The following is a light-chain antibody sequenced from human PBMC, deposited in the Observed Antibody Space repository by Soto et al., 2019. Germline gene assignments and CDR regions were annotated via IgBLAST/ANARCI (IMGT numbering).Light chain of an antibody. V-gene: IGLV2-8*01. CDR1: SSDVGGYNY. J-gene: IGLJ2*01. CDR3: SSYAGSNNVI. Sequence: QSALTQPPSASGSPGPSVTISCTGTSSDVGGYNYVSWYQQHPGKAPKLIIYEVSKRPSGVPDRFSGSKSGNTASLTVSGLQAEDEAGYYCSSYAGSNNVIFGGG. CDR2: EVS.